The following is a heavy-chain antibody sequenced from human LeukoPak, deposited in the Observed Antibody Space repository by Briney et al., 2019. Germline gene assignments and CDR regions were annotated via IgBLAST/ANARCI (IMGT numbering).Heavy chain of an antibody. CDR1: GFTFSSYG. CDR2: IRYDGSNK. CDR3: ARGSWELLDFDY. D-gene: IGHD1-26*01. Sequence: GGSLRLSCAASGFTFSSYGMHWVRQAPGKGLEWVAFIRYDGSNKYYADSVKGRFTISRDNSKNTLYLQMNSLRAEDTAVYYCARGSWELLDFDYWGQGTLVTVSS. V-gene: IGHV3-30*02. J-gene: IGHJ4*02.